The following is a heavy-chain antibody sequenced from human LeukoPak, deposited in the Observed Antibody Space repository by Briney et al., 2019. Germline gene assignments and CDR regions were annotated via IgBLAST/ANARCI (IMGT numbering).Heavy chain of an antibody. CDR1: GFTFSNYW. CDR2: INSDGINT. J-gene: IGHJ5*02. CDR3: ARGPHDYGDYCVNWFDP. V-gene: IGHV3-74*01. D-gene: IGHD4-17*01. Sequence: GGSLRLSCAASGFTFSNYWMHWVRQAPGKGLVWVSRINSDGINTSYADSVKGRFTISRDNAKNTLNLQMNSLRAEDTAVYYCARGPHDYGDYCVNWFDPWGQGTLVTVSS.